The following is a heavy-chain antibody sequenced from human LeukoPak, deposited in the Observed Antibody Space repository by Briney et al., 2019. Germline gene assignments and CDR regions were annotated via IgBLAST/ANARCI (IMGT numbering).Heavy chain of an antibody. Sequence: GESLKISCKGSGYTFTSYGISWVRQAPGQGLEWMGWISAYNGNTNYAQKLQGRVTMTTDTSTSTAYMELRSLRSDDTAVYYCAREADYGGNLVDYWGQGTLVTVSS. CDR3: AREADYGGNLVDY. CDR2: ISAYNGNT. V-gene: IGHV1-18*01. D-gene: IGHD4-23*01. CDR1: GYTFTSYG. J-gene: IGHJ4*02.